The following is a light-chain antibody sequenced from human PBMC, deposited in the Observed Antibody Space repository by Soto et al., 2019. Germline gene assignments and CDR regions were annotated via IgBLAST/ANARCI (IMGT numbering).Light chain of an antibody. CDR3: QQYHSTPKT. Sequence: DIVMTQSPDSLAVSLGERATINCKSSQSVLYSSNNKNYLAWYQQKPGQPPKLLIYWASTREFGVPDRFIGSGSGTDYTLTISSLEANDVAVYYCQQYHSTPKTFGQGTKVEIK. CDR1: QSVLYSSNNKNY. V-gene: IGKV4-1*01. J-gene: IGKJ1*01. CDR2: WAS.